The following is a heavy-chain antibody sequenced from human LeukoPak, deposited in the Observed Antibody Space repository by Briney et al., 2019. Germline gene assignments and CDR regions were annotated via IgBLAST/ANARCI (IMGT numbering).Heavy chain of an antibody. CDR3: ARGFPYCSSTSCYMGWFDP. J-gene: IGHJ5*02. CDR1: GYTFTSYG. Sequence: ASVKVSCKASGYTFTSYGISWVRQAPGQGLEGMGLINPSGGSTSYAQKFQGRVTMTRDMSTSTVYMELSSLRSEDTAVYYCARGFPYCSSTSCYMGWFDPWGQGTLVTVSS. CDR2: INPSGGST. D-gene: IGHD2-2*02. V-gene: IGHV1-46*01.